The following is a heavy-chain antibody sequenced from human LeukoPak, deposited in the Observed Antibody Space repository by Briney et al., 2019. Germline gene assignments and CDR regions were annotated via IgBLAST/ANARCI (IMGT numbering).Heavy chain of an antibody. CDR2: ISASGGDT. CDR1: GFTFSSYS. D-gene: IGHD2-8*01. V-gene: IGHV3-23*01. J-gene: IGHJ5*02. Sequence: GGSLRLSCAASGFTFSSYSMNWVRQAPGKGLEWVSGISASGGDTFHADSVKGRFTISRDNSKNTLSLQMNSLRVEDTAIYYCAKDVRRCNGGCTWGQGTLVTVSS. CDR3: AKDVRRCNGGCT.